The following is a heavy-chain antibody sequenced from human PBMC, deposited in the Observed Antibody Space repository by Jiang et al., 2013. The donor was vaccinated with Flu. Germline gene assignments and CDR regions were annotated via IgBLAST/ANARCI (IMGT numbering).Heavy chain of an antibody. CDR2: ISSSGSTI. V-gene: IGHV3-48*03. CDR1: GFTFSSYE. Sequence: SCVASGFTFSSYEMNWVRQAPGKGLEWVSYISSSGSTIYYADSVKGRFTISRDNGKNSLYLQMNSLRAEDTAVYYCARRYCSSTSCCIDYWGQGTLVTVSS. J-gene: IGHJ4*02. D-gene: IGHD2-2*01. CDR3: ARRYCSSTSCCIDY.